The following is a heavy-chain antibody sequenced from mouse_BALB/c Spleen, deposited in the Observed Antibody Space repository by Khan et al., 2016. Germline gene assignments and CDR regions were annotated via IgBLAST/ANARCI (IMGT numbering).Heavy chain of an antibody. CDR1: GYTFTSYT. CDR3: AREGWLLGYFDY. J-gene: IGHJ2*01. Sequence: QVQLQQSGAELARPGASVKMSCKASGYTFTSYTMFWVKQRPGQGLEWIGYIAPRSDYTDYNQKFKDKATLTADKSSTTAYMQLNSLTSEDSAVYYCAREGWLLGYFDYWDQGTTRTVSS. CDR2: IAPRSDYT. D-gene: IGHD2-3*01. V-gene: IGHV1-4*01.